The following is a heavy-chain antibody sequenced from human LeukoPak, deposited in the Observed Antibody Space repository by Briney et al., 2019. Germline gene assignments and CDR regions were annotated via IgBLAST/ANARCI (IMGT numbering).Heavy chain of an antibody. CDR1: GFTFSSYA. V-gene: IGHV3-33*06. Sequence: PGGSLRLSCAASGFTFSSYAMHWVRQAPGKGLEWVAVIWYDGSNKYYADSVKGRFTISRDNSKNTLYLQMNSLRAGDTAVYYCAKDRRPTVSSIDYWGQGTLVTVSS. CDR2: IWYDGSNK. CDR3: AKDRRPTVSSIDY. D-gene: IGHD4-17*01. J-gene: IGHJ4*02.